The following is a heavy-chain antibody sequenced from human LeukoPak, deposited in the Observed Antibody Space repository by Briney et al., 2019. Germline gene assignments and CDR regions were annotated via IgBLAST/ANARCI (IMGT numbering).Heavy chain of an antibody. V-gene: IGHV1-8*03. CDR3: ARSCTNGVCPLDD. CDR2: MNPNSGNT. J-gene: IGHJ4*02. D-gene: IGHD2-8*01. Sequence: ASVKVSCKASGYTFTSYDINWVRQATGQGLEWMGWMNPNSGNTGYAQKFQGRVTITRNTSISTAYMELSSLRSEGTAVYYCARSCTNGVCPLDDWGQGTLVTVSS. CDR1: GYTFTSYD.